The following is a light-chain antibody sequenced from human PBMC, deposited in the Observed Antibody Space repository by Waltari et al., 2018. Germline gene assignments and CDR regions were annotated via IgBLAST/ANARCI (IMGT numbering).Light chain of an antibody. CDR1: QSVLYNSDNKTY. CDR3: HQYYATPRT. V-gene: IGKV4-1*01. Sequence: DIVLTQSPDSLAVSLGDRATISCKSRQSVLYNSDNKTYLAWDQQKPGQPPKLLIHWASTRESGVPDRFSGSGAGTDFTLTISSLQAEDVAVYYCHQYYATPRTFGQGTKVEIK. CDR2: WAS. J-gene: IGKJ1*01.